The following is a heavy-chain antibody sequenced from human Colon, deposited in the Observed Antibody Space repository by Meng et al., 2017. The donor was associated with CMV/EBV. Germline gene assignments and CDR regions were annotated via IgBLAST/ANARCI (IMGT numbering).Heavy chain of an antibody. J-gene: IGHJ4*02. CDR3: VKGAWLDDQ. Sequence: LRVSCSASGFSFSAFDLSWVRQAPGKGLEWVSVILGRDGSTNYADSVKGRFTISRDNSRNTLFLQMNSLRAEDTAVYFCVKGAWLDDQWGQGTLVTVSS. D-gene: IGHD6-19*01. CDR2: ILGRDGST. V-gene: IGHV3-23*01. CDR1: GFSFSAFD.